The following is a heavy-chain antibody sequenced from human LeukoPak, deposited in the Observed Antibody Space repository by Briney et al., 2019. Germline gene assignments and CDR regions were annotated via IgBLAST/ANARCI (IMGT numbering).Heavy chain of an antibody. V-gene: IGHV3-23*01. J-gene: IGHJ4*02. CDR2: ISGSGGNT. CDR3: ARVNPMGTFDY. Sequence: PGGFLRLSCAASGFTFPNYVMSWVRQAPGKGLEWVSAISGSGGNTYYADSVKGRFTISRDNAKNTLYLQMNSLRAEDTAVYYCARVNPMGTFDYWGQGTLVTVSS. D-gene: IGHD3-10*01. CDR1: GFTFPNYV.